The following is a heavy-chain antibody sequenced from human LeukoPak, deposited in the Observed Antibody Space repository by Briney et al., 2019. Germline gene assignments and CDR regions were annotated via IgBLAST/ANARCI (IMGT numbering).Heavy chain of an antibody. J-gene: IGHJ1*01. V-gene: IGHV1-2*02. CDR1: GYTFTGYY. CDR2: INPNSGGT. Sequence: SVKVSCKASGYTFTGYYMHWVRQAPGQGIEWMGWINPNSGGTNYAQKFQGRITMTRDKSISTAYMDLTSLRSDDTAVYYCARVGAMVLWGQGTLVTVSS. D-gene: IGHD5-18*01. CDR3: ARVGAMVL.